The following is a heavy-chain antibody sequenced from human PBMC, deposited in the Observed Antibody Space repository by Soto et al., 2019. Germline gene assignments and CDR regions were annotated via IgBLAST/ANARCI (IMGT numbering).Heavy chain of an antibody. J-gene: IGHJ4*02. CDR1: GGSIRSYY. Sequence: WETLSLTCTVSGGSIRSYYWSWIRQPAGKGLEWIGRIYTSGSTNYNPSLKSRVTMSVDTSKNQFSLKLSSVTAADTAVYYCARDDPEGYVWGSYRYFPTWGQGTLVTVSS. V-gene: IGHV4-4*07. CDR3: ARDDPEGYVWGSYRYFPT. CDR2: IYTSGST. D-gene: IGHD3-16*02.